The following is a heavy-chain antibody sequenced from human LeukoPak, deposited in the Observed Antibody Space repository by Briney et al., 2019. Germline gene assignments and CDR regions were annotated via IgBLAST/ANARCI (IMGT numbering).Heavy chain of an antibody. V-gene: IGHV4-59*01. J-gene: IGHJ3*02. CDR1: GGSINSYY. Sequence: SETLSLTCTVSGGSINSYYWSWIRQPPGKGLEWIGYIYNSETINYNPSLTSRVTISLDTSKNQVSIKLTSVTAADTAVYYCVRVGGASSILSAFDIWGQGTMVTVSS. CDR3: VRVGGASSILSAFDI. CDR2: IYNSETI. D-gene: IGHD6-6*01.